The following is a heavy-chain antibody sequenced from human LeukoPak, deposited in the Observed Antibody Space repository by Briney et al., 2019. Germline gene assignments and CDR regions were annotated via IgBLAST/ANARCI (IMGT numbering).Heavy chain of an antibody. V-gene: IGHV6-1*01. D-gene: IGHD3-10*01. CDR2: TYYRSKWYN. CDR3: AREDGAMVRGVYWYFDL. J-gene: IGHJ2*01. CDR1: GDSVSSNSAA. Sequence: PSQTLSLTCAISGDSVSSNSAAWNWIRQSPSRGLEWLGRTYYRSKWYNDYAVSVKSRITINPDTSKNQFSLQLNSVTPEDAAVYYCAREDGAMVRGVYWYFDLWGRGTLVTAS.